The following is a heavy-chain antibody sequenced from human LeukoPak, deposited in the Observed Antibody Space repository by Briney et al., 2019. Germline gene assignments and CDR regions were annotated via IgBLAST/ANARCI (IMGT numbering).Heavy chain of an antibody. CDR1: GGSISSYY. D-gene: IGHD1-1*01. Sequence: SETLSLTCTVSGGSISSYYWSWIRQPPGKGLEWIGYIHYSGSTNYNPSLKSRVTISVDTSKNQFSLKLSSVTAADSAVFYCARVSWFPGTSYYYMDVWGKGTTVTVSS. CDR2: IHYSGST. V-gene: IGHV4-59*01. J-gene: IGHJ6*03. CDR3: ARVSWFPGTSYYYMDV.